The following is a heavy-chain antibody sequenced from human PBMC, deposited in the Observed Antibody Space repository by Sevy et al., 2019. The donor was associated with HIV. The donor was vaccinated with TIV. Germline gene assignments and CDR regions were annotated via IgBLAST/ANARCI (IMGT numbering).Heavy chain of an antibody. CDR3: ARATGSSAGFDS. D-gene: IGHD2-15*01. CDR1: GGSISSGGYF. J-gene: IGHJ4*01. Sequence: SETLSLTCTVSGGSISSGGYFWSWIRQHPGKGLGWIGYMYHSGSTYYNPSLKSRLSMSMDPSKNQFSLRMSTVTAADTAIYFWARATGSSAGFDSWGHGTVVTVSS. CDR2: MYHSGST. V-gene: IGHV4-31*03.